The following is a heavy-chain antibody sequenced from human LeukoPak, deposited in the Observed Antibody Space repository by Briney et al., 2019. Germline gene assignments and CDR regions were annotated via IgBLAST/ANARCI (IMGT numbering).Heavy chain of an antibody. CDR2: ISTYSGNT. CDR1: GYSFAGDG. CDR3: ARVGAAPGHFDY. Sequence: GASVKVSCKASGYSFAGDGISWVRQAPGQGLEWIGWISTYSGNTNYAHNLQGRITVTTETSTSTAYMELRSLRSDDTAVYYCARVGAAPGHFDYWGQGTQLTVSS. J-gene: IGHJ4*02. D-gene: IGHD6-13*01. V-gene: IGHV1-18*01.